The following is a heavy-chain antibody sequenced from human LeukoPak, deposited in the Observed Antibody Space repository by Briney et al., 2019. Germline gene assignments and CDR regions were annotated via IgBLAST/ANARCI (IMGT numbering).Heavy chain of an antibody. V-gene: IGHV3-9*01. Sequence: SLRLSCAASGFTFDDYAMHWVRQAPGKGLEWVSGISWNSGSIGYADSVKGRFTISRDNAKNSLYLQMNSLRAEDTALYYCAKDLSYDSSGYDYWGRGTLVTVSS. CDR1: GFTFDDYA. J-gene: IGHJ4*02. D-gene: IGHD3-22*01. CDR2: ISWNSGSI. CDR3: AKDLSYDSSGYDY.